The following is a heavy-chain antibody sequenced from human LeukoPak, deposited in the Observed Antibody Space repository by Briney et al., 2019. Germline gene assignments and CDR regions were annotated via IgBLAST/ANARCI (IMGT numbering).Heavy chain of an antibody. CDR2: INHSGST. D-gene: IGHD1-26*01. J-gene: IGHJ4*02. Sequence: SETLSLTCAVYGGSFSGYYWSWIRQPPGKGLEWIGEINHSGSTNYNPSLKSRVTISVDTSKNQFSLKLSSVTAADTAVYYCARGSHYSGSYHYWGQGTLVTVSS. CDR1: GGSFSGYY. V-gene: IGHV4-34*01. CDR3: ARGSHYSGSYHY.